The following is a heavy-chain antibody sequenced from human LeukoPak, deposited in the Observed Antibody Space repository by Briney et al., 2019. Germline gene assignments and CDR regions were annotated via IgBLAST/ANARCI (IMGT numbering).Heavy chain of an antibody. J-gene: IGHJ4*02. CDR1: GFTFTRSA. D-gene: IGHD3-10*01. CDR3: AALYNFGSGSYSPIDY. V-gene: IGHV1-58*02. Sequence: GASVKVSCKASGFTFTRSAMQWVRQARGQRLEWIGWIVVGSGNTNYAQKFQERVTITRDMFTSTAHMELSSLRSEDTAVYYCAALYNFGSGSYSPIDYWGQGTLVTVSS. CDR2: IVVGSGNT.